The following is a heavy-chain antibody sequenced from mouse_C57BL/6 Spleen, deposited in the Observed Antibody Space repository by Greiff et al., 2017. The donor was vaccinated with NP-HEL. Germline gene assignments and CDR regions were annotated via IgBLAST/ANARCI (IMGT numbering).Heavy chain of an antibody. Sequence: VQLQQSGAELARPGASVKLSCKASGYTFTSYGISWVKQRTGQGLEWIGEIYPRSGNTYYNEKFKGKATLTADKSSSTAYMELRSLTSEDSAVYFCARSGGTDYDYDRFAYWGQGTLVTVSA. V-gene: IGHV1-81*01. CDR2: IYPRSGNT. CDR3: ARSGGTDYDYDRFAY. J-gene: IGHJ3*01. D-gene: IGHD2-4*01. CDR1: GYTFTSYG.